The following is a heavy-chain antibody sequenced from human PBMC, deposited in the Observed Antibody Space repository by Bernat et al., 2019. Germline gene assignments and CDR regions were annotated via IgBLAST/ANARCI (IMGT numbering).Heavy chain of an antibody. Sequence: EVQLVESGGGLVQPGGSLILSCAASGFTFSSYDMHWVRQATGKGLEWVSAIGTAGDTYYPGSVKGRFTISRENAKNSLYLQMNSLRAGDTAVYYCARARYCSGGSCYSYYFDYWGQGTLVTVSS. D-gene: IGHD2-15*01. V-gene: IGHV3-13*04. CDR2: IGTAGDT. CDR3: ARARYCSGGSCYSYYFDY. J-gene: IGHJ4*02. CDR1: GFTFSSYD.